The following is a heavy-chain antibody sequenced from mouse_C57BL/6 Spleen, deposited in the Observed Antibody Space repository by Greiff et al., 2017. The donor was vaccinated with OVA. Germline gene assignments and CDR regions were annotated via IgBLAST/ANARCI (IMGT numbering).Heavy chain of an antibody. CDR3: TRYGGRGWYFDD. CDR1: GYTFTSYC. CDR2: INPTNSGT. Sequence: QVQLQQPGAELVKPGASVKLSCKASGYTFTSYCMHWVKQRPVQGLEWIGNINPTNSGTHYNHKFKGKATLTVDKSSSTAYMQLSSLTSEDSAVYYGTRYGGRGWYFDDWGTGTTVTVSS. J-gene: IGHJ1*03. V-gene: IGHV1-52*01. D-gene: IGHD1-1*02.